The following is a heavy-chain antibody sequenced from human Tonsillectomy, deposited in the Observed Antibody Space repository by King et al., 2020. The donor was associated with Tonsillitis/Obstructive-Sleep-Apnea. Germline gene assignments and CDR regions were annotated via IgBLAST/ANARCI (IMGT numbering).Heavy chain of an antibody. D-gene: IGHD4-17*01. CDR1: GFTFSNAW. CDR3: TTGGVDYGDSIFDY. J-gene: IGHJ4*02. CDR2: IKSKTDGGTT. V-gene: IGHV3-15*01. Sequence: VQLVESGGGLVKPGGSLRLSCAASGFTFSNAWMRWVRQAPGKGLAWVGRIKSKTDGGTTDYAATVKGRFTISRDGSKNTLYLQMNSLKTEDTAVYYCTTGGVDYGDSIFDYWGQGTLVTVSS.